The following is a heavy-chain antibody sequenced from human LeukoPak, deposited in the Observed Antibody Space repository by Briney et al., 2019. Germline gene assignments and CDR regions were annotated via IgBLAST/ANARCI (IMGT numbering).Heavy chain of an antibody. CDR2: IFYTGNT. CDR1: GGSILDSTYY. Sequence: SETLSLTCTVSGGSILDSTYYWAWIRQPPGKGLEWIATIFYTGNTHYNPSLKSRVTMSVDTVKNQFSLNLNSVTAADTAVYYCARQSSGYYYGWFDPWGQGTLVNVSS. D-gene: IGHD3-22*01. V-gene: IGHV4-39*01. CDR3: ARQSSGYYYGWFDP. J-gene: IGHJ5*02.